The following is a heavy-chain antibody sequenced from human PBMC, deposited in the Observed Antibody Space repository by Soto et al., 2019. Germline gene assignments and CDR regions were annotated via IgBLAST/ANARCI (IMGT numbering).Heavy chain of an antibody. J-gene: IGHJ4*02. CDR1: GGSVSCETHF. D-gene: IGHD1-26*01. Sequence: SETLSRTCAVFGGSVSCETHFWIWIRQPPGKGLEWIGYIYHSGITNSNPSLKGRLTISVDKSTNHFSLSLASVTAADTAIYYCAREDMSGTYYFDSWGQGTRVTVSS. V-gene: IGHV4-61*03. CDR2: IYHSGIT. CDR3: AREDMSGTYYFDS.